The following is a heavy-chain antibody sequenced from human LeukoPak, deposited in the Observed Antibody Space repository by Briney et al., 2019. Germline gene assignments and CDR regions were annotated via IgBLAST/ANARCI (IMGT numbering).Heavy chain of an antibody. J-gene: IGHJ6*03. Sequence: KTSETLSLTCTVSGVSISSYYWSWIRQPAGKGLEWIGRIYTSGSTNYNPSLKSRVTMSVDTSKNQFSLKLSSVTAADTAVYYCAREGDYVLPPSYYYYMDVWGKGTTVTISS. CDR3: AREGDYVLPPSYYYYMDV. V-gene: IGHV4-4*07. CDR1: GVSISSYY. D-gene: IGHD3-16*01. CDR2: IYTSGST.